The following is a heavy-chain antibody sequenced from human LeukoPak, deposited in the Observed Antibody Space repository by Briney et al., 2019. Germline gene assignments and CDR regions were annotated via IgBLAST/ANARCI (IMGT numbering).Heavy chain of an antibody. J-gene: IGHJ4*02. CDR2: ISGSGGST. CDR1: GFTFSTYG. CDR3: AKDFVVVPGNVNYFDY. Sequence: GGSLRLSCAASGFTFSTYGMSWVRQAPGKGLEWVSAISGSGGSTYYADSVKGRFTISRDNSKNTLYVQMKSLRAEDTAVYYCAKDFVVVPGNVNYFDYWGQGTLVTVSS. D-gene: IGHD2-21*02. V-gene: IGHV3-23*01.